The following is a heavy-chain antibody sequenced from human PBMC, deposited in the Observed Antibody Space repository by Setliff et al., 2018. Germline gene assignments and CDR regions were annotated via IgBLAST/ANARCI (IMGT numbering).Heavy chain of an antibody. CDR2: IYHNGNS. V-gene: IGHV4-38-2*02. Sequence: SETLSLTCSVSGYSISSGYYWGWIRQPPGKGLEWIGTIYHNGNSYYNPSLKSRVTISVDTSKNQLSLRLSSVTAADPAVYYCARGKIRITMIVVPTGGAFDIWGQGTMVTVSS. J-gene: IGHJ3*02. CDR1: GYSISSGYY. D-gene: IGHD3-22*01. CDR3: ARGKIRITMIVVPTGGAFDI.